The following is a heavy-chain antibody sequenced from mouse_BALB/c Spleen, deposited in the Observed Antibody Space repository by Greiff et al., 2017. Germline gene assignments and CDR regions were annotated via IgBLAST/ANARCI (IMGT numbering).Heavy chain of an antibody. CDR1: GFSLTGYG. CDR3: ARGITTATSGRYYFDY. Sequence: VQVVESGPGLVAPSQSLSITCTVSGFSLTGYGVNWVRQPPGKGLEWLGMIWGDGSTDYNSALKSRLSISKDNSKSQVFLKMNSLQTDDTARYYCARGITTATSGRYYFDYWGQGTTLTVSS. D-gene: IGHD1-2*01. J-gene: IGHJ2*01. V-gene: IGHV2-6-7*01. CDR2: IWGDGST.